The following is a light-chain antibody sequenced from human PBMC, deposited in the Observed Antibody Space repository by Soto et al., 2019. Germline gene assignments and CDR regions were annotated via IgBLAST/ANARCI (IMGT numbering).Light chain of an antibody. CDR3: SSYTSSSTRWL. J-gene: IGLJ3*02. CDR1: SSDVGGYNY. CDR2: DVS. V-gene: IGLV2-14*01. Sequence: QSALTQPASVSWSPGQSITISCTGTSSDVGGYNYVSWYQQHPGKAPKLMIYDVSNRPSGVSNRFSGSKSGNTASLTISGLQAEDEADYYCSSYTSSSTRWLFGGGTKLTVL.